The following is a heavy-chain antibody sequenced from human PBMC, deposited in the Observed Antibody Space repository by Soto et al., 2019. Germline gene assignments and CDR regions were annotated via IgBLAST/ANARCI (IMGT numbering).Heavy chain of an antibody. D-gene: IGHD3-9*01. V-gene: IGHV3-7*01. J-gene: IGHJ6*02. CDR1: GFTFSRYW. CDR2: IKQDGSEK. CDR3: ARDTISYLWRGMDV. Sequence: GGSLRLSCAASGFTFSRYWMSWVRQAPGKGLEWVANIKQDGSEKYYVDSVKGRFTISRDNAKNSLYLQMNSLRAEDTAVYYCARDTISYLWRGMDVWGQGTTVTVSS.